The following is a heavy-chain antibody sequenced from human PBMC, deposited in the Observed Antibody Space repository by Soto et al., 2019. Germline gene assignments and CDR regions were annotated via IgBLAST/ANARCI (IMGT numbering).Heavy chain of an antibody. J-gene: IGHJ4*02. CDR3: ASTIRRVYSSGEIEY. D-gene: IGHD6-25*01. Sequence: QLQLQESGPGLVKPSETLSLTCSVSGGSINNNTYYWVWIRQPPGKGLEWIGAIYYSGSTFYKPSLQSRVTTSVDSSKNQLFLRLTSVTAADTALYYCASTIRRVYSSGEIEYWGQGTLVTVSS. CDR1: GGSINNNTYY. V-gene: IGHV4-39*01. CDR2: IYYSGST.